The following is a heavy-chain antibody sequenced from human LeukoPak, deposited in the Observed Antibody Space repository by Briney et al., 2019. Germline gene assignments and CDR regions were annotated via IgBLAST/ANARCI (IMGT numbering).Heavy chain of an antibody. CDR1: GGSISGXX. Sequence: TSETLSLTCTVSGGSISGXXXXXXRXLPGKGLEWIWFIHYSGSTNYNPSLKSRXXXXXDTSKNQFSLKLRSVTTADTAVYYCARENYFDYWGQGTVSPSPQ. CDR2: IHYSGST. V-gene: IGHV4-59*01. J-gene: IGHJ4*02. CDR3: ARENYFDY.